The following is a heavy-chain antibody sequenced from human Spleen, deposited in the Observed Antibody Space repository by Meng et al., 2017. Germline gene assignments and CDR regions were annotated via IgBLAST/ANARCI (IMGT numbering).Heavy chain of an antibody. CDR1: GFTFSSYG. V-gene: IGHV3-33*01. CDR3: ARDGPHYDVDY. D-gene: IGHD5-12*01. Sequence: QGLVVGAGGRVVQPGRFLRISCAAFGFTFSSYGMHWVRQAPGKGLDWVAVIWYDGSNKYYADSVKGRFTMSRDNSKNTLYLQMNSLRAEDTAMYFCARDGPHYDVDYWGQGTLVTVSS. J-gene: IGHJ4*02. CDR2: IWYDGSNK.